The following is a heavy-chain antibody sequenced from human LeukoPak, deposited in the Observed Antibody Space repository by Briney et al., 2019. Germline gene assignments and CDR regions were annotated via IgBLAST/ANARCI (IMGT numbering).Heavy chain of an antibody. V-gene: IGHV3-9*01. J-gene: IGHJ4*02. Sequence: GGSLRLSCAASGFTFDDYAMHWVRQAPGKGPEWVSGISWNSGSIGYADSVKGRFTISRDNSKNTLYLQMNSLRVEDTAVYYCAKDRGIISDYWGQGTLVTVSS. CDR1: GFTFDDYA. D-gene: IGHD3-10*01. CDR3: AKDRGIISDY. CDR2: ISWNSGSI.